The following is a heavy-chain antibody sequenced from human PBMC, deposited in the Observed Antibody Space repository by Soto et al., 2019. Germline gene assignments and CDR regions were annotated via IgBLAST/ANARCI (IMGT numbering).Heavy chain of an antibody. J-gene: IGHJ4*02. Sequence: ASVKVSCKASGYTFTSYAISWGRQAPGQGLEWMGWISAYNGHTKYAQMLQGRVTMTTDTSTSTAYMELRSLRSDDTAVYYCARDSPPVDYWGQGTLVTVSS. CDR1: GYTFTSYA. V-gene: IGHV1-18*01. CDR3: ARDSPPVDY. CDR2: ISAYNGHT.